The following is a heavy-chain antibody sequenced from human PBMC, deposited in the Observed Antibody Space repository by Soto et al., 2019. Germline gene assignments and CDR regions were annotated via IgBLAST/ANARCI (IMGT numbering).Heavy chain of an antibody. J-gene: IGHJ5*02. CDR2: ISAYNGNT. Sequence: VASVKVSCKASGYTFTSYGISWVRQAPGQGLEWMGWISAYNGNTNYAQKLQGRVTMTTDTSTSTAYMELRSLRSDDTAVYYCVVATRPNWFDPWGQGTLVTVSS. D-gene: IGHD5-12*01. CDR3: VVATRPNWFDP. V-gene: IGHV1-18*01. CDR1: GYTFTSYG.